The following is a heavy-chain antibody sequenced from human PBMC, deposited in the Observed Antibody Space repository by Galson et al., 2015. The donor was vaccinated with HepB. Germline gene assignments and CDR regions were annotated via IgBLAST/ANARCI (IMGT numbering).Heavy chain of an antibody. J-gene: IGHJ2*01. Sequence: SLRLSCAASGFTFSNAWMSWVRQAPGKGLEWVGRIKSKTDGGTTDYAAPVKGRFTVSRDDSKNTLYLQMNSLKTEDTAVYYCTTPLYCGGDCYPGNWYFDLWGRGTLVTVSS. CDR3: TTPLYCGGDCYPGNWYFDL. CDR2: IKSKTDGGTT. CDR1: GFTFSNAW. V-gene: IGHV3-15*01. D-gene: IGHD2-21*02.